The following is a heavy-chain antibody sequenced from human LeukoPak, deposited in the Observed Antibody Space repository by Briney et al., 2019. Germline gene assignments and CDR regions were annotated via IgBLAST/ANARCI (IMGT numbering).Heavy chain of an antibody. CDR2: IESKTAGGTT. CDR3: TPRYGDFPLEDY. D-gene: IGHD4-17*01. V-gene: IGHV3-15*04. Sequence: GGSLRLSWACSGFIFITARIKCLSQAPGKGRELVGRIESKTAGGTTDYAAPVKGRFTLSRDDSKTTLYLHMNSLQTESTAVHYFTPRYGDFPLEDYWGQGTLVTVSS. CDR1: GFIFITAR. J-gene: IGHJ4*02.